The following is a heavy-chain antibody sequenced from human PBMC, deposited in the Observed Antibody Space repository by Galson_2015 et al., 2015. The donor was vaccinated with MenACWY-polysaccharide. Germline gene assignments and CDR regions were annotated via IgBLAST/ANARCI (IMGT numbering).Heavy chain of an antibody. D-gene: IGHD6-19*01. CDR1: GFTFDNYA. Sequence: SLRLSCAASGFTFDNYAMHWVRQAPGKGLEWVSGISRNSGSIGYADSVKGRFTISRDNAKNSLYLQMNSLRAEDTALYYCAKGRYDSGWNYFDNWGQGTLVTVSS. CDR3: AKGRYDSGWNYFDN. J-gene: IGHJ4*02. V-gene: IGHV3-9*01. CDR2: ISRNSGSI.